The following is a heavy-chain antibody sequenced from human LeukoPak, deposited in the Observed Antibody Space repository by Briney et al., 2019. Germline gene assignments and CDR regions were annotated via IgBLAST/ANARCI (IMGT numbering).Heavy chain of an antibody. CDR3: AKTIVGGTRVYYYYGMDV. J-gene: IGHJ6*02. Sequence: SVKVSCKASGGTFNNYAISWVRQAPGQGLEWMGGIIPVFDTTNYAQKFQGRVTITADESTSTAYMELSSLRSEDTALYYCAKTIVGGTRVYYYYGMDVWGQGTTVTVSS. V-gene: IGHV1-69*01. CDR1: GGTFNNYA. CDR2: IIPVFDTT. D-gene: IGHD1-26*01.